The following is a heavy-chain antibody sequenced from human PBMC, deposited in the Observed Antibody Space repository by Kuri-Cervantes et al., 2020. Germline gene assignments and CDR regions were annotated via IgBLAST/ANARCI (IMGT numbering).Heavy chain of an antibody. CDR1: GFSFGSYG. CDR3: ASWAGVVSNWYGPFDF. Sequence: GESLKISCAASGFSFGSYGMHWVRQAPGKGLEWVALIWSDAAGQYYVHSVRGRFTISRDNSRNIMYLQMNSLKVEDTAVYYCASWAGVVSNWYGPFDFWGQGTLVTVSS. J-gene: IGHJ4*02. D-gene: IGHD6-13*01. V-gene: IGHV3-33*01. CDR2: IWSDAAGQ.